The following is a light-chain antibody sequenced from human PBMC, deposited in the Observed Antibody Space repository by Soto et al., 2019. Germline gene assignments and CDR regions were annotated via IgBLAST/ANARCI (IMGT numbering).Light chain of an antibody. CDR3: SSYTSSSTLDVV. CDR1: SSDVGGYNY. Sequence: QSALTQPASVSGSPGQSITISCTGTSSDVGGYNYVSWYQQHPVKAPKLMIYDVSNRPSGVSNRFSGSKSGNTASLTISGLQAEDEADYYCSSYTSSSTLDVVFGGGTQLTVL. CDR2: DVS. J-gene: IGLJ2*01. V-gene: IGLV2-14*01.